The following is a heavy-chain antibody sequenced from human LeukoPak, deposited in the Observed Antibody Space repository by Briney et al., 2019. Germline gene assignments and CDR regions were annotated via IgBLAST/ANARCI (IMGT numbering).Heavy chain of an antibody. CDR1: GYTFTGYY. CDR3: ARERVSAAEGGEYFQH. D-gene: IGHD6-13*01. J-gene: IGHJ1*01. CDR2: INPNSGGT. Sequence: GASVKVSCKASGYTFTGYYMHWVRQAPGQELEWMGWINPNSGGTNYAQKFQGRVTMTRDTSISTAYMELSRLRSDDTAVYYCARERVSAAEGGEYFQHWGQGTLVTVSS. V-gene: IGHV1-2*02.